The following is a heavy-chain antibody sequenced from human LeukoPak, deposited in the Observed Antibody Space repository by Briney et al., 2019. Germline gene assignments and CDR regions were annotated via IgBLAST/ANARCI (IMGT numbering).Heavy chain of an antibody. Sequence: PGGSLRLSSAASGFTFSSYAMSWVRQAPGKGLEWVSAISGSGGSTYYADSVKGRFTISRDNSKNTLYLQMNSLRAEDTAVYYCAKDQRYYDSSGYYYRDHFDYWGQGTLVTVSS. CDR2: ISGSGGST. V-gene: IGHV3-23*01. D-gene: IGHD3-22*01. CDR1: GFTFSSYA. J-gene: IGHJ4*02. CDR3: AKDQRYYDSSGYYYRDHFDY.